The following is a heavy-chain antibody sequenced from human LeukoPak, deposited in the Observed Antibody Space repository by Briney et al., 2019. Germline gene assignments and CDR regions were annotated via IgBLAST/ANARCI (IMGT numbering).Heavy chain of an antibody. J-gene: IGHJ4*02. CDR2: ISGST. CDR1: GFTVSTYA. CDR3: AKSKDGLR. D-gene: IGHD5-24*01. Sequence: GGSLRLSCAASGFTVSTYAMIWVRQAPGKGLEWVSAISGSTYYADSVKGRFTISRDSSKNTLYLQMNSLRAEDTAVYYCAKSKDGLRWGQGTLVTVSS. V-gene: IGHV3-23*01.